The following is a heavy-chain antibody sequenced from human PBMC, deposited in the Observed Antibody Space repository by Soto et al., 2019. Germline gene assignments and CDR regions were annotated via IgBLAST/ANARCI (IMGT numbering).Heavy chain of an antibody. J-gene: IGHJ4*02. Sequence: GGSLRLSCAASGFTFSNSWMSWVRQAPGKGLEWVGRIKSKTDGGTTDYAAPVKGRFTISRDDSKNTLYLQMNSLKTEDTAVYYYTTGRVTMVRGVIGAFDYWGQGTLVTVSS. CDR3: TTGRVTMVRGVIGAFDY. V-gene: IGHV3-15*01. CDR2: IKSKTDGGTT. D-gene: IGHD3-10*01. CDR1: GFTFSNSW.